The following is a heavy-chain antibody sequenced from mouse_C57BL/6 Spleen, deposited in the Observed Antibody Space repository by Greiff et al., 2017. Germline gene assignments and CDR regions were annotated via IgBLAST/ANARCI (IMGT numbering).Heavy chain of an antibody. CDR3: ERCRDPYYYGSRYYFDY. CDR1: GYTFTSYG. V-gene: IGHV1-81*01. J-gene: IGHJ2*01. CDR2: IYPRSGNT. D-gene: IGHD1-1*01. Sequence: VQLQQSGAELARPGASVKLSCKASGYTFTSYGISWVKQRTGQGLEWIGEIYPRSGNTYYNEKFKGKATLTADKSSSTAYMELRSLTSEDSAVYFCERCRDPYYYGSRYYFDYGGQGTTLTVAS.